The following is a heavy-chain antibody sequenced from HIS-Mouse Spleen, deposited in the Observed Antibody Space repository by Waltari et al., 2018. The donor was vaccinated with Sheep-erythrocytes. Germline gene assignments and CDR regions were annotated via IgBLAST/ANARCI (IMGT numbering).Heavy chain of an antibody. CDR2: ISGSGGST. D-gene: IGHD4-17*01. CDR1: GFTFSSYA. CDR3: AKQTLRRTYFDY. Sequence: GGGLVQPGGSLRLSCAASGFTFSSYAMSWVRQAPGKGLEWVSAISGSGGSTYYADSVKGRFTISRDNFKNKLYLQMNSLRAEDTAVYYCAKQTLRRTYFDYWGQGTLVTVSS. V-gene: IGHV3-23*01. J-gene: IGHJ4*02.